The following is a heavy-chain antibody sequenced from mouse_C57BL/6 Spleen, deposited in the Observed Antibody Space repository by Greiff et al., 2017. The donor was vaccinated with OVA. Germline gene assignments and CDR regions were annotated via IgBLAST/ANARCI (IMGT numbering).Heavy chain of an antibody. V-gene: IGHV3-6*01. D-gene: IGHD2-2*01. CDR3: ASYGYDAGFAY. Sequence: EVQRVESGPGLVKPSQSLSLTCSVTGYSITSVYYWNWIRQFPGNKLEWMGYISYDGSNNYNPSLKNRISITRDTSKNQFFLKLNSVTTEDTATYYCASYGYDAGFAYWGQGTLVTVSA. J-gene: IGHJ3*01. CDR1: GYSITSVYY. CDR2: ISYDGSN.